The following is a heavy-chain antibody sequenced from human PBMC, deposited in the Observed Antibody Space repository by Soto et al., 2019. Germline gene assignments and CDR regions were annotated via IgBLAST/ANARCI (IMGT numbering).Heavy chain of an antibody. V-gene: IGHV4-4*07. CDR3: ARGSGSYTPRKYHSIPDAFDL. J-gene: IGHJ3*01. CDR1: GESISVFY. Sequence: QVQLQESDPGLVKPSETLSLTCSVSGESISVFYWSWIRQSAGMGLQWIGRVHGSGTSNYNPSLKSRLTMAVDTSKNEFSLTLSSVTAADTAIYYCARGSGSYTPRKYHSIPDAFDLWGQGTLVTVSS. CDR2: VHGSGTS. D-gene: IGHD1-26*01.